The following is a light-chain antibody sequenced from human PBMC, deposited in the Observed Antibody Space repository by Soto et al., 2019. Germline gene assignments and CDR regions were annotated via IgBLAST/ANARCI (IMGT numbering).Light chain of an antibody. J-gene: IGKJ4*01. Sequence: DIQVTQSPSSLSASVGDRVTITCRPSQPIMNDLAWYQQKTGKPPNLLHSSASTLQPGVPSRFSGSGFGTDFTLTISSLQPEDCATYYCQKYTSLPPTFGGGTQVAIK. CDR1: QPIMND. V-gene: IGKV1-27*01. CDR2: SAS. CDR3: QKYTSLPPT.